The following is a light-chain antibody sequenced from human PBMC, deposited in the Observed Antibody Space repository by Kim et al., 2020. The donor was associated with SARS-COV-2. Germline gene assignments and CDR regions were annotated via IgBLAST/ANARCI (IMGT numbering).Light chain of an antibody. CDR1: QDISIY. Sequence: DIQMTQSPSSLSASVGDRVTITCQASQDISIYLNWYQQKPGRAPDLLIYDASSLETGVPPRFSGSGSGTDFTFTITSLQPEVIATYYCQQSHNLPLTLGEGTKLEI. J-gene: IGKJ4*01. CDR3: QQSHNLPLT. CDR2: DAS. V-gene: IGKV1-33*01.